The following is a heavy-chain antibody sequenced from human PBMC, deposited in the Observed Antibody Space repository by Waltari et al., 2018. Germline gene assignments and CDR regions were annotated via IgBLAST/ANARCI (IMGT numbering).Heavy chain of an antibody. J-gene: IGHJ6*03. D-gene: IGHD3-10*01. CDR1: GGSISPYS. CDR3: ARLPYNNIYFYYYMDV. V-gene: IGHV4-4*07. Sequence: VPLQESGPGLVTPSETLSLTCTVSGGSISPYSWSWIQQPAGKGLAWNGRIYATGSTNYNPSLKSRVTMSVDTSKNQFSLKLSSVTAADTAVYYCARLPYNNIYFYYYMDVWGKGTTVTVSS. CDR2: IYATGST.